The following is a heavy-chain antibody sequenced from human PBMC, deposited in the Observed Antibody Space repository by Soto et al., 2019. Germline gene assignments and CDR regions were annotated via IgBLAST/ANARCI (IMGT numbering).Heavy chain of an antibody. Sequence: KPSETLSLTCTVSGGSSSSDYWSWIRQPPGKGLEWIGYIYYSGSTNYNPSLKSRVTISVDTSKNQFSLKLSSVTAADTAVYYCARAEYYDFWSGYPSPMDVWGKGTTVTVSS. CDR2: IYYSGST. J-gene: IGHJ6*03. CDR1: GGSSSSDY. V-gene: IGHV4-59*01. CDR3: ARAEYYDFWSGYPSPMDV. D-gene: IGHD3-3*01.